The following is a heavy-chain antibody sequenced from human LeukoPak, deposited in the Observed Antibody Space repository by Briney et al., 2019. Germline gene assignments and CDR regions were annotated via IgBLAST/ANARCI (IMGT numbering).Heavy chain of an antibody. CDR1: GFTFSSYG. CDR3: AKDGQGSGSLYYFDY. CDR2: IRYDGSNK. D-gene: IGHD3-10*01. V-gene: IGHV3-30*02. J-gene: IGHJ4*02. Sequence: GGSLRLSCAASGFTFSSYGMYWVRQAPGKGLEWVAFIRYDGSNKYYADSVKGRFTISRDNSKNTLYLQMNSLRAEDTAVYYCAKDGQGSGSLYYFDYWGQGTLVTVSS.